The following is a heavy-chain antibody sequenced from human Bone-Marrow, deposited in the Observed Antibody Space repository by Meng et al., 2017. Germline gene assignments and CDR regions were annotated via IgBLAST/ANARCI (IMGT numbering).Heavy chain of an antibody. CDR3: ARVLVATITFEALY. Sequence: ASVKVSCKASGYTFTGYYMHWVRQAPGQGLEWMGGIIPIFGTANYAQKFQGRVTMTRDTSISTAYMELSRLRSDDTAVYYCARVLVATITFEALYWGQGTLVTVSS. CDR2: IIPIFGTA. J-gene: IGHJ4*02. V-gene: IGHV1-2*02. CDR1: GYTFTGYY. D-gene: IGHD5-12*01.